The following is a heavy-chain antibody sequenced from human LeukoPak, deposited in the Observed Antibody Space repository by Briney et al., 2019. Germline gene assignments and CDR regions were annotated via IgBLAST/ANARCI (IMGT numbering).Heavy chain of an antibody. J-gene: IGHJ6*02. V-gene: IGHV1-18*01. CDR3: GRRVTAIGYYYYGMDV. D-gene: IGHD2-21*02. CDR1: GYTFTSYG. CDR2: ISAYNGNT. Sequence: ASVTVSCMASGYTFTSYGISWVRQAHGQGLEWMGWISAYNGNTNYAKKLQGRVTMTTDTYTSTDYMELRSLRSDDTAVYYCGRRVTAIGYYYYGMDVWGQGTTVTVSS.